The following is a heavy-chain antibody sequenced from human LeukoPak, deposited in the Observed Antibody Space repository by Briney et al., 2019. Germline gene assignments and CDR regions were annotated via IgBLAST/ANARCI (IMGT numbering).Heavy chain of an antibody. CDR1: GFTFSNAW. D-gene: IGHD2-2*01. Sequence: GGSLRLSCAASGFTFSNAWMSWVRQAPGKGLEWVSSISSSSSYIFYADSVKGRFTISRDNAKNSLYLQMNSLRAEDTAVYYCARESEDIVVVPAADGWFDPWGQGTLVTVSS. J-gene: IGHJ5*02. CDR2: ISSSSSYI. CDR3: ARESEDIVVVPAADGWFDP. V-gene: IGHV3-21*01.